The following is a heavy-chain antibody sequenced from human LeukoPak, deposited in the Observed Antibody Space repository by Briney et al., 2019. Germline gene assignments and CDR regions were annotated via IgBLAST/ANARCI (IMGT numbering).Heavy chain of an antibody. V-gene: IGHV4-61*01. Sequence: PSETLSLTCTVSGGSVSSGSYYWSWIRQPPGTGLEWIGYIYYSGSTNYNPSLKSRVTISVDTSKNQFSLKLSSVTAADTAVYYCARYRITIFGVALYYFDYWGQGTLVTVSS. CDR3: ARYRITIFGVALYYFDY. CDR1: GGSVSSGSYY. J-gene: IGHJ4*02. CDR2: IYYSGST. D-gene: IGHD3-3*01.